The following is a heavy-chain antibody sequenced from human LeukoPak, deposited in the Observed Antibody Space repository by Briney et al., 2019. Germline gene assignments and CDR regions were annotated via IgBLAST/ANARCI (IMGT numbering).Heavy chain of an antibody. D-gene: IGHD1-26*01. CDR1: GFTFSSYA. V-gene: IGHV3-33*08. CDR3: ARVTTNYGMDV. J-gene: IGHJ6*02. Sequence: PGGSLRLSCAASGFTFSSYAMSWVRQAPGKGLEWVAAIWYDGSNKYYADSVKGRFTISRDNSKNTLYLQMNSLRAEDTAVYYCARVTTNYGMDVWGQGTTVTVSS. CDR2: IWYDGSNK.